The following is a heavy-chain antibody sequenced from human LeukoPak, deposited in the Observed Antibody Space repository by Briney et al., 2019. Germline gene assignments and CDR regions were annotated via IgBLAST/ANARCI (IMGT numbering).Heavy chain of an antibody. Sequence: PSETLSLTCTVSGGSISSGDYYWSWIRQPPGKGLEWIGYIYYSGSTYYNPSLKSRVTISVDTSKNQFSLKLSSVTAADTAVYYCARPTISYDSSGYWFQDAFDIWGQGTMVTVSS. CDR2: IYYSGST. V-gene: IGHV4-30-4*08. D-gene: IGHD3-22*01. J-gene: IGHJ3*02. CDR1: GGSISSGDYY. CDR3: ARPTISYDSSGYWFQDAFDI.